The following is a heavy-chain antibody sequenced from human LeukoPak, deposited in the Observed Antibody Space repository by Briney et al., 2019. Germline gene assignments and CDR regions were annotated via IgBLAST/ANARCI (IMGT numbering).Heavy chain of an antibody. D-gene: IGHD3-22*01. CDR2: INPSGGST. V-gene: IGHV1-46*01. CDR1: GYTFTSYY. J-gene: IGHJ4*02. Sequence: ASVKVSCKASGYTFTSYYMHWVRQAPGQGLEWMGIINPSGGSTSYAQKFQGRVTMTRDTSTSTVYMELSSLRSEDTAVYYCAREYYYDSSGYLRSYGYWGQGTLVTASS. CDR3: AREYYYDSSGYLRSYGY.